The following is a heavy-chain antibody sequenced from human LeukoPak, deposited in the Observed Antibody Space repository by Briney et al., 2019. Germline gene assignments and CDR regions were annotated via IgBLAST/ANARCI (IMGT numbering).Heavy chain of an antibody. D-gene: IGHD4-17*01. Sequence: ASQTLSLTCTVSSDSISSGDYYWRWIRQPAGTGLEFIGYINKKGGTFYNPPLKSRVSISIDTSKNQFSLKLTSVTAADTAVYFCAREHKSYGDYPYYFDSWGQGTLVTVSS. J-gene: IGHJ4*02. CDR2: INKKGGT. V-gene: IGHV4-30-4*01. CDR3: AREHKSYGDYPYYFDS. CDR1: SDSISSGDYY.